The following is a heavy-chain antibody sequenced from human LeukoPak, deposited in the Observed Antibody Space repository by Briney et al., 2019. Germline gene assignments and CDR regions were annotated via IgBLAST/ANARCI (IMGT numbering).Heavy chain of an antibody. V-gene: IGHV1-46*01. CDR2: INPSGGST. CDR1: GYTFTSYF. Sequence: ASVKVSCKASGYTFTSYFMHWVRQAPGQGLEWMGIINPSGGSTSYAQKSQGRVTMTRDTSTSTVYMELSGLRSEDTAVYYCARTAGRTFDYWGQGTLVTVSS. J-gene: IGHJ4*02. D-gene: IGHD6-6*01. CDR3: ARTAGRTFDY.